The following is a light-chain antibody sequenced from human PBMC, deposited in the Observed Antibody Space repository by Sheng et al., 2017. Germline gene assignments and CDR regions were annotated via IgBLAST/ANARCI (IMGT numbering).Light chain of an antibody. CDR1: QSVSSSS. J-gene: IGKJ2*01. V-gene: IGKV3-20*01. CDR2: GAS. CDR3: QQYAISEE. Sequence: EIVLTQSPGTLSLSPGERATLSCRASQSVSSSSLAWYQQKPGQAPRLFIYGASSRATGIPDRFRGSGSGTDFTLTISRLEPEXFAVYFCQQYAISEEFGQGPSWRS.